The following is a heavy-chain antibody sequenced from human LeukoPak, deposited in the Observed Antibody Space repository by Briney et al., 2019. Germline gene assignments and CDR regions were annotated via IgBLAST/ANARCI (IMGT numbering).Heavy chain of an antibody. Sequence: SETLSLTCTVSGASISSYYWGWIRQPPGKGLEGMGTIYYIGSTYYNPSLTSRVTISVDTSKNQFSLKLTSVTAADTAVYYCARLFYNWNGADYWGQGTLVTVSS. CDR3: ARLFYNWNGADY. J-gene: IGHJ4*02. D-gene: IGHD1-20*01. CDR2: IYYIGST. V-gene: IGHV4-39*01. CDR1: GASISSYY.